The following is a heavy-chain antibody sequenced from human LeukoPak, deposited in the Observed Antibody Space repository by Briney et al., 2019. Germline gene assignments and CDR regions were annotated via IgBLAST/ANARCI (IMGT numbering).Heavy chain of an antibody. V-gene: IGHV4-59*08. Sequence: SETLPLTCTVSGGSISSYYWSWIRQPPGKGLEWIGYIYYSGTTNYNPSLESRVTISVDTSKNQFSLKLNSVTATDAAVYYCARSRGGSSWFNYFDSWGQGALVTVSS. D-gene: IGHD6-13*01. CDR2: IYYSGTT. CDR1: GGSISSYY. CDR3: ARSRGGSSWFNYFDS. J-gene: IGHJ4*02.